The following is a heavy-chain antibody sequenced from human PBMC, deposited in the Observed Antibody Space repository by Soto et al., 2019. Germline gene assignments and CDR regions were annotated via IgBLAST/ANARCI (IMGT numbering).Heavy chain of an antibody. Sequence: PSETLSLTCTVSGGSVSSGSYYWSWIRQPPGKGLEWIGYIYYSGSTNYNPPLKSRVTISVDTSKNQFSLKLSSVTAADTAVYYCARSRAVANLDYWAREPWSPSPQ. CDR1: GGSVSSGSYY. V-gene: IGHV4-61*01. D-gene: IGHD6-19*01. CDR2: IYYSGST. J-gene: IGHJ4*02. CDR3: ARSRAVANLDY.